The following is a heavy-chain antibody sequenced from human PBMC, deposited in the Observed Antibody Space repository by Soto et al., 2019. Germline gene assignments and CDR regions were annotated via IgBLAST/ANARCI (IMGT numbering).Heavy chain of an antibody. D-gene: IGHD2-15*01. CDR1: GRSISSVNYY. Sequence: QVQLQESGPGLVKPSQTLSLTCTVSGRSISSVNYYWSWIRQPPGKGLEWIGYIYYSGSTYYNPSLRSRVTKSVDTSKNQSSLKLSSVTAADTAVYYCARYGSGECNRGSCYSPFDYWGQGTLVTVSS. CDR2: IYYSGST. V-gene: IGHV4-30-4*01. CDR3: ARYGSGECNRGSCYSPFDY. J-gene: IGHJ4*02.